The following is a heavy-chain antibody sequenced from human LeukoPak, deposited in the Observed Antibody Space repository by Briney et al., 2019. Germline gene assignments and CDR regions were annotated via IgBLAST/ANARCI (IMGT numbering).Heavy chain of an antibody. D-gene: IGHD3-3*01. Sequence: GGSLRLSCAASGFTFSSYEMNWVRQAPGKGLEWVSYISSSSSTIYYADSVKGRFTISRDNAKNSLYLQMNSLRAEDTAVYYCARDGPSYYDFWSGYLGAFDIWGQGTMVTVSS. V-gene: IGHV3-48*01. CDR1: GFTFSSYE. CDR2: ISSSSSTI. J-gene: IGHJ3*02. CDR3: ARDGPSYYDFWSGYLGAFDI.